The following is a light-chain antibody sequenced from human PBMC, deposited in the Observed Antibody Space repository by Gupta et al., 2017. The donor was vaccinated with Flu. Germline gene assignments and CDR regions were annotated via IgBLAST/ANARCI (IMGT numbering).Light chain of an antibody. CDR3: QAWNSGTVV. Sequence: CSGDNLGKKYASWYQQKPSQSPVLVIDQSTKRPAGIPERFSGSNSGNTATLTIGGTQAKDEADYYCQAWNSGTVVFGGGTKLTVL. J-gene: IGLJ3*02. V-gene: IGLV3-1*01. CDR1: NLGKKY. CDR2: QST.